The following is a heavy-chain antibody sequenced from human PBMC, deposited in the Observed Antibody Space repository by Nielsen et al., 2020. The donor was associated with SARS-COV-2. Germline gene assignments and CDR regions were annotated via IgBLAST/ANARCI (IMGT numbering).Heavy chain of an antibody. CDR2: IYYSGSV. J-gene: IGHJ3*02. D-gene: IGHD2-2*01. V-gene: IGHV4-39*02. CDR1: GGSLSSRNYY. Sequence: SETLSLTCTVSGGSLSSRNYYWGWIRQPPGKGLEWIGTIYYSGSVSYNPSLRSRVTIPVDTSKKHFSLKLTSVTAADTAVYFGARGDIAVVPAAMFRGDDAFDIWGQGTMVRVSS. CDR3: ARGDIAVVPAAMFRGDDAFDI.